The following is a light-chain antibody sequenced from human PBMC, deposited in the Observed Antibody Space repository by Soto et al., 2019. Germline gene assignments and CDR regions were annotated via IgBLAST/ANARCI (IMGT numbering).Light chain of an antibody. J-gene: IGKJ1*01. CDR3: QQYGDSPRT. CDR2: DAS. Sequence: EIVLTQSPGTLSLSPGDRATLSCRASQSVSRNYLAWYQQRPGQAPSLLIYDASNRATGIPDRFSGRGSGTDFTLTISRLEPEDFAVYYCQQYGDSPRTFGQGTKVEIK. V-gene: IGKV3-20*01. CDR1: QSVSRNY.